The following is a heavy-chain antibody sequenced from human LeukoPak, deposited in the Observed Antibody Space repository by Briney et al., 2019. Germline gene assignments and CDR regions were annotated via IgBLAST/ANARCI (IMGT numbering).Heavy chain of an antibody. D-gene: IGHD3-22*01. V-gene: IGHV3-30*14. Sequence: GGSLRLSCAASGFTFSSYAMHWVRQAPGKGLEWVAVISYDGSNKYYADSVKGRFTISRDNSKNTLYLQMNSLRAEDTAVYYCAREARYYYDSSGLRDAFDIWGQGTMVTVSS. CDR2: ISYDGSNK. CDR1: GFTFSSYA. J-gene: IGHJ3*02. CDR3: AREARYYYDSSGLRDAFDI.